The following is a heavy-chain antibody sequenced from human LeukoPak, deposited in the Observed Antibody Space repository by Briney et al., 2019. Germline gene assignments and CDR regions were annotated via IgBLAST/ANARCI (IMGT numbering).Heavy chain of an antibody. Sequence: SETLSLTCTVSGGSISSHYWSWIRQPPGKGLEWIGYIYYSGSTNYNPSLKSRVTISVDTSKNQFSLKLSSVTAADTAVYYCARVLYSSSWYSGLDAFDIWGQGTMVTVSS. D-gene: IGHD6-13*01. CDR2: IYYSGST. CDR3: ARVLYSSSWYSGLDAFDI. V-gene: IGHV4-59*11. J-gene: IGHJ3*02. CDR1: GGSISSHY.